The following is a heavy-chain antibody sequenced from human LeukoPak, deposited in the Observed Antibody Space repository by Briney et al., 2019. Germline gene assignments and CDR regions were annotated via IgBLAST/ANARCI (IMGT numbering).Heavy chain of an antibody. D-gene: IGHD1-26*01. CDR3: AKPGSGSYFGY. Sequence: GGSLRLSCAASGLTFSSYGMSWVRQAPGKGLEWVSTISGSGGSIYYADSVKGRFTISRDNSKNTLHLQMNSLRVEDTAVYYCAKPGSGSYFGYWGQGTLVTVSS. CDR1: GLTFSSYG. J-gene: IGHJ4*02. CDR2: ISGSGGSI. V-gene: IGHV3-23*01.